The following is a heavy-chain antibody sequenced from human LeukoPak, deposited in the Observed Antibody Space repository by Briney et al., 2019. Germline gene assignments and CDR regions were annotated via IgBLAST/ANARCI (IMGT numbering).Heavy chain of an antibody. CDR3: AKEVVPAAMAGWFDP. CDR1: GFTFSNYW. Sequence: TGGSLRLSCEGSGFTFSNYWMGWVRQAPGKGLQWVANIKTDGSEKYYVDSVKGRFTISRDNSKNTLYLQMNSLRAEDTAVYYCAKEVVPAAMAGWFDPWGQGTLVTVSS. J-gene: IGHJ5*02. D-gene: IGHD2-2*01. CDR2: IKTDGSEK. V-gene: IGHV3-7*03.